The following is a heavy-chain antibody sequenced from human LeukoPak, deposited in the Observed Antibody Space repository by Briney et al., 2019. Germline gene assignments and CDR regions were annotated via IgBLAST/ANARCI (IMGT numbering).Heavy chain of an antibody. CDR1: GGSISGQY. D-gene: IGHD1-26*01. Sequence: PSETLSLTCTVSGGSISGQYWSWIRQPPGKGLEWIGFVSYSGSTNYNPSLNGRVTISLDTSKNQFSLRLNSVTAADTAVYYCARGGASSRYFDYWGQGTLDTVSS. J-gene: IGHJ4*02. V-gene: IGHV4-59*11. CDR2: VSYSGST. CDR3: ARGGASSRYFDY.